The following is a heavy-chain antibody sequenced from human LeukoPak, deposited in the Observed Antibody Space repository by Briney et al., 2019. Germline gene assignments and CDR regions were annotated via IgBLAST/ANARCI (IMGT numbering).Heavy chain of an antibody. CDR3: ARQVSDYFYYYIDV. V-gene: IGHV4-39*01. Sequence: PSETLSLTCSVSGGSISSSSYYWIWIRQPQGKGLEWVGSIYYSGTTYYNSSLKSRVTISEDTSKNRFSLMLTSVTAADTAVYYCARQVSDYFYYYIDVWGEGTTVIVSS. J-gene: IGHJ6*03. CDR1: GGSISSSSYY. CDR2: IYYSGTT.